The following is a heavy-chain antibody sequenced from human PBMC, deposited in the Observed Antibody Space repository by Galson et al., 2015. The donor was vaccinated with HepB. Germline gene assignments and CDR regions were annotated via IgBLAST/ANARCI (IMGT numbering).Heavy chain of an antibody. CDR3: TRGLAGRALDH. Sequence: SLRLSCAASGFTFSSYAMHWVRQAPGKGLEWVALISYDGSYKYYADSVKGRFTISRDNSNNTLYLQMNSLRAEDTSVYYCTRGLAGRALDHWGQGTLVTVSS. V-gene: IGHV3-30-3*01. CDR2: ISYDGSYK. J-gene: IGHJ4*02. CDR1: GFTFSSYA. D-gene: IGHD6-6*01.